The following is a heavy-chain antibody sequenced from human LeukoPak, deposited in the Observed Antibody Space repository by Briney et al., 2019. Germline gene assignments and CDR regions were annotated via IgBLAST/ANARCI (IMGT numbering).Heavy chain of an antibody. J-gene: IGHJ4*02. CDR2: ISGSGDST. D-gene: IGHD4-17*01. V-gene: IGHV3-23*01. CDR3: AKVFPTRTTVTTGYFDY. Sequence: PGGSLRLSCAASGFTFSSYAMSWVRQAPGKGLEWVSAISGSGDSTYYADSVKGRFPISRDNSKNTLYLQMNSLRAEDTAIYYCAKVFPTRTTVTTGYFDYWGQGTLVTVSS. CDR1: GFTFSSYA.